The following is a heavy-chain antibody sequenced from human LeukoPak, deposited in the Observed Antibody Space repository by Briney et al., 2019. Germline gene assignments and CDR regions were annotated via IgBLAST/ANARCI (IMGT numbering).Heavy chain of an antibody. V-gene: IGHV3-21*01. J-gene: IGHJ4*02. D-gene: IGHD6-19*01. CDR1: GFTFSSYS. CDR3: AWSVAGSDY. Sequence: PGGSLRLSCAASGFTFSSYSMNWVRQAPGKGLEWVSSISSSSSYIYYADSVKGRLTISRDNAKNSLYLQMNSLRAEDTALYYSAWSVAGSDYWGQGTLVTVSS. CDR2: ISSSSSYI.